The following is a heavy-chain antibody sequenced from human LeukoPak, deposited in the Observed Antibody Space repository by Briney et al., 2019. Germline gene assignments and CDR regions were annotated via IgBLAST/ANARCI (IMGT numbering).Heavy chain of an antibody. V-gene: IGHV3-7*03. CDR3: AKEGEGTRNSAFDF. CDR2: IKQDGSEK. D-gene: IGHD1-7*01. Sequence: LTGGSLRLSCGASGFAFRNYWMSWVRQAPGKGLEWVANIKQDGSEKYYVDSVKGRFTISRDNAKDSLYLQMNSLRAGDTALYYCAKEGEGTRNSAFDFWGQGTMVTVSS. J-gene: IGHJ3*01. CDR1: GFAFRNYW.